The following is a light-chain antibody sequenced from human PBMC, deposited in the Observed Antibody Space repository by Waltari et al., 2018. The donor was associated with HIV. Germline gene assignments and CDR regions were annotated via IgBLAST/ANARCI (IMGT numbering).Light chain of an antibody. CDR2: EVN. Sequence: QSALTQPPSASGSPGQSVTISCTGTSSDVAGYNYVSWYQQHPGQAPKLIIYEVNKRPSGAPDRFPGSMPGKPASLTVSGLQPGDEADYSCSSYAGTRYVFGTGTKVTVL. V-gene: IGLV2-8*01. CDR1: SSDVAGYNY. CDR3: SSYAGTRYV. J-gene: IGLJ1*01.